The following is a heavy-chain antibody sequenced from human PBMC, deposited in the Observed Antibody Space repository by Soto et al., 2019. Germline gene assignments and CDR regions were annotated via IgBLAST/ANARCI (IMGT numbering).Heavy chain of an antibody. CDR3: ARGFTRYCSSTSCYHLEY. D-gene: IGHD2-2*01. Sequence: SVKVSCKASGGTFSSYAIGWVRQAPGQGLEWMGGIIPIFGTANYAQKFQGRVTITADESTSTAYMELSSLRSEDTAVYYCARGFTRYCSSTSCYHLEYWGQGTLVTVSS. V-gene: IGHV1-69*13. J-gene: IGHJ4*02. CDR1: GGTFSSYA. CDR2: IIPIFGTA.